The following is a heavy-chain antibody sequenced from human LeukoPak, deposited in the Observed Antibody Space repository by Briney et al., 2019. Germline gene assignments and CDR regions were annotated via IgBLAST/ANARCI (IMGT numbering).Heavy chain of an antibody. CDR2: IRDSGNGT. Sequence: GGSLRLSCVDSGFTFKNYAMSWVRQAPGKGLECVSSIRDSGNGTDYADSVKGRFTVSRDNSKNTLYLHMNTLSAEDTAVYYCAKWAYYDFWSGHYKSHFDSWGQGTLVTVSP. V-gene: IGHV3-23*01. J-gene: IGHJ4*02. CDR1: GFTFKNYA. CDR3: AKWAYYDFWSGHYKSHFDS. D-gene: IGHD3-3*01.